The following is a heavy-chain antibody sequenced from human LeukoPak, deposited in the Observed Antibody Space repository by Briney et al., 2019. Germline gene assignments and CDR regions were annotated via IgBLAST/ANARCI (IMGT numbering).Heavy chain of an antibody. CDR1: GFTLSTNA. CDR2: ISGSGAST. Sequence: GGSLRLSCLTSGFTLSTNAMSWVRQAPGKGLEWISGISGSGASTYYADSVKGRFTISRDDSRNTLYLQMNSLRGDGTAAYYCAKHMQLGPLDYWGQGTLVTVS. J-gene: IGHJ4*02. D-gene: IGHD6-6*01. V-gene: IGHV3-23*01. CDR3: AKHMQLGPLDY.